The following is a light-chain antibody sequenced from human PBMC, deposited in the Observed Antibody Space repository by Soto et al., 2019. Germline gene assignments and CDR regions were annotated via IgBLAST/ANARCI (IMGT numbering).Light chain of an antibody. V-gene: IGKV1-16*01. Sequence: IQMTRYPSSLSASVGDRVTITFRASQSISKYVNWYQHKPGKAPTVLIHAASSLQSGVPSRFSGSGSGTDFTLTICCLQSEDFATYYCQQYYSYPRTFRQGTKVDIK. CDR3: QQYYSYPRT. J-gene: IGKJ1*01. CDR1: QSISKY. CDR2: AAS.